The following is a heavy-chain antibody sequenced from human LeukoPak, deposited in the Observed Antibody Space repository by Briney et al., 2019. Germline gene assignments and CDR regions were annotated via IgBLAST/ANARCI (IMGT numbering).Heavy chain of an antibody. CDR1: GGSISSSNW. Sequence: SETLSLTCAVSGGSISSSNWWSWVRQPPGKGLEWIGEIYHSGSTNYNPSLKSRVTISVDKSKNQFSLKLSSVTAADTAVYYCARVSYGSSSSWYDYYYMDVWGKGTTVTVSS. V-gene: IGHV4-4*02. CDR2: IYHSGST. D-gene: IGHD6-13*01. J-gene: IGHJ6*03. CDR3: ARVSYGSSSSWYDYYYMDV.